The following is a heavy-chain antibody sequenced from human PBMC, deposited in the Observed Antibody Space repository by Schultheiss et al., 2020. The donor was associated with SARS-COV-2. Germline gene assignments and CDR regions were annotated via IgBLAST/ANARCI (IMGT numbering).Heavy chain of an antibody. J-gene: IGHJ4*02. CDR1: GFTFSSYA. V-gene: IGHV3-23*01. D-gene: IGHD3-16*01. Sequence: GGSLRLSCAASGFTFSSYAMHWVRQAPGKGLEWVSAISGSGGSTYYADSVKGRFTISRDNAKNSLYLQMNSLRAEDTAVYFCTRGRNVFDFWGQGTLVTVSS. CDR2: ISGSGGST. CDR3: TRGRNVFDF.